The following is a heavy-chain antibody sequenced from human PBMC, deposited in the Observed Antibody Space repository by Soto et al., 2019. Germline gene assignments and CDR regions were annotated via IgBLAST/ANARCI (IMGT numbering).Heavy chain of an antibody. D-gene: IGHD2-2*01. CDR3: AAPPSAAMLVGWFDP. CDR2: ISGSGGST. V-gene: IGHV3-23*01. CDR1: GFTFSSYA. Sequence: EVQLLESGGALVQPGGSLRLSCAASGFTFSSYAMSWVRQSPGQGLEWVSAISGSGGSTYYAGSVKGRFTISRDNSRNTLYLQMNGLRAEDTAVYYCAAPPSAAMLVGWFDPWGQGTLVTVSS. J-gene: IGHJ5*02.